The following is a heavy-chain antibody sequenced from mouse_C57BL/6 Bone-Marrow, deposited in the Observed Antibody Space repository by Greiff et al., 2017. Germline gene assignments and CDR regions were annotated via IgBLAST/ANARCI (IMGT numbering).Heavy chain of an antibody. D-gene: IGHD1-1*01. CDR3: ARYGSFSYYFDY. Sequence: EVKLQESGGGLVKPGGSLKLSCAASGFTFSSYAMSWVRQTPEKRLEWVATISDGGSYTYYPDNVKGRFTISRDNAKNNLYLQMSHLKSEDTAMYYGARYGSFSYYFDYWGQGTTLTVYS. J-gene: IGHJ2*01. CDR2: ISDGGSYT. CDR1: GFTFSSYA. V-gene: IGHV5-4*03.